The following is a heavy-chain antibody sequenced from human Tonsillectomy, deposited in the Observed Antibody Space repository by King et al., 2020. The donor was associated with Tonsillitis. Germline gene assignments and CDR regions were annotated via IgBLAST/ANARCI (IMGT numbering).Heavy chain of an antibody. D-gene: IGHD4-11*01. CDR2: ISYDGNNK. CDR3: ASGLHYSKPDY. CDR1: GFTFSTYA. V-gene: IGHV3-30*04. J-gene: IGHJ4*02. Sequence: VQLVESGGGVVQPGRALRLSCAASGFTFSTYAMHWVRQAPGKGLEWVAVISYDGNNKYYADSVKGRFTISRDNSKNTLYLQANSLRAEDTAVYYCASGLHYSKPDYWGQGSLVTVSS.